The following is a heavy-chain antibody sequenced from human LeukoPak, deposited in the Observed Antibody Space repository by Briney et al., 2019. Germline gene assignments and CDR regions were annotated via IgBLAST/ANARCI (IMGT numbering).Heavy chain of an antibody. J-gene: IGHJ4*02. CDR3: AKDGGRDDFDY. CDR2: RCYDGSYK. D-gene: IGHD1-14*01. CDR1: GFTYSSYG. V-gene: IGHV3-33*03. Sequence: PGGPVTLSCAASGFTYSSYGMQWLRQAPGRGVEGLAVRCYDGSYKYDADSVKCPLTISRDNSKNALYLQMNSLRAEDTAVYYCAKDGGRDDFDYWGQGTLVTVSS.